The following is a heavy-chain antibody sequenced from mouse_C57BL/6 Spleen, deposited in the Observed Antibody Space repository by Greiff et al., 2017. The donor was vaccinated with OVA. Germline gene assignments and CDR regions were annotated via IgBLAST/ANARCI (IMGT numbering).Heavy chain of an antibody. V-gene: IGHV1-9*01. CDR2: LLPGSGST. CDR3: ARSDGKGAMGC. CDR1: GYTFTGYW. J-gene: IGHJ4*01. Sequence: QVQLQQSGAELMKPGASVKLSCKATGYTFTGYWIEWVKQRPGHGLEWIGELLPGSGSTNYNVKFKGKATVTADTSSNAAYMQRGSLTTEDSAIYYCARSDGKGAMGCWGQGTSVTVSS. D-gene: IGHD2-1*01.